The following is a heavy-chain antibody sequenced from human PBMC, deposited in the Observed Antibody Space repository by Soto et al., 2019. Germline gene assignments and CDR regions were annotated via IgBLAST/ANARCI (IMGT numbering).Heavy chain of an antibody. J-gene: IGHJ4*02. V-gene: IGHV3-48*03. CDR3: ARYCSTTLCNGVATRTFDY. D-gene: IGHD2-2*01. Sequence: PGGSLRLSCAASRFTFSTYEMNWVRQAPGKGLEWASYISSSGYTVYYADSVKGRFTISRDNTRNSLYLQMNSLRDEDTALYYCARYCSTTLCNGVATRTFDYWGQGTLVTVSS. CDR2: ISSSGYTV. CDR1: RFTFSTYE.